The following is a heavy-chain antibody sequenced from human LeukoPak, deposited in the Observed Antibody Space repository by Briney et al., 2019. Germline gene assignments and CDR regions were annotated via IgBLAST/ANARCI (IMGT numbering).Heavy chain of an antibody. CDR1: GFTFSSYS. J-gene: IGHJ5*02. D-gene: IGHD3-10*01. CDR2: ISSSSSTI. Sequence: PGGSLRLSCAASGFTFSSYSMNWVRQAQGKGLEWVSYISSSSSTIYYADSVKGRFTISRDNAKNSLYLQMNSLRAEDTAVYYCARDSSTWFGELYWFDPWGQGTLVTVSS. V-gene: IGHV3-48*01. CDR3: ARDSSTWFGELYWFDP.